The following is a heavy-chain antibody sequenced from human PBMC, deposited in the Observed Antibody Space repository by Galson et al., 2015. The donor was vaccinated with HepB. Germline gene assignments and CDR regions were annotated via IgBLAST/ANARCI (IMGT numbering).Heavy chain of an antibody. CDR2: ISYDGSNK. D-gene: IGHD3-22*01. CDR3: AKSPSSGYYRLLDL. J-gene: IGHJ4*02. CDR1: GFSLSGYG. V-gene: IGHV3-30*18. Sequence: SLRLSCAGSGFSLSGYGMHWVRQAPGKGLEWVAVISYDGSNKNYADSVGGRFTISRDNPNSTLYLQMSGLRDEDTAVYYCAKSPSSGYYRLLDLWGQGTLVTVSS.